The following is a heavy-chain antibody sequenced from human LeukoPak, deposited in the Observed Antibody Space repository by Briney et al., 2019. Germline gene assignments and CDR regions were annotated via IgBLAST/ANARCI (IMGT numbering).Heavy chain of an antibody. Sequence: RALVKVSCKASGYTFTDNGISWVRQAPGQGLEWMGWISVYNGNTNYAQKFRDRLTMTTDTPTSTAYMHLRSLTSDDTAVYFCARVGSGYDDYWGQGTLVTVSS. J-gene: IGHJ4*02. CDR1: GYTFTDNG. CDR3: ARVGSGYDDY. CDR2: ISVYNGNT. D-gene: IGHD3-22*01. V-gene: IGHV1-18*01.